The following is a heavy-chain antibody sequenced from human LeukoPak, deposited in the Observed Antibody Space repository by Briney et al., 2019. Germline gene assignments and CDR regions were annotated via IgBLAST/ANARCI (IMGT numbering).Heavy chain of an antibody. CDR3: AKDLTYGSSGYGFGY. CDR2: ISWNSGSI. Sequence: PGGSLRLSCAASGFTFDDYAMHWVRQAPGKGLEWVSGISWNSGSIGYADSVKGRFTISRDNAKNSLYLQMNSLRAEDTALYYCAKDLTYGSSGYGFGYWGQGTLVTVSS. CDR1: GFTFDDYA. V-gene: IGHV3-9*01. D-gene: IGHD3-22*01. J-gene: IGHJ4*02.